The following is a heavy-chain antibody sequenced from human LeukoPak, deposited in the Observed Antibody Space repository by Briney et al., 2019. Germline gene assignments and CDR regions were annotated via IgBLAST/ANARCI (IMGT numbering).Heavy chain of an antibody. CDR1: GGSISSYY. J-gene: IGHJ6*02. V-gene: IGHV4-59*01. CDR3: ARVGYYDFWSGYLVGMDV. CDR2: IYHSGST. D-gene: IGHD3-3*01. Sequence: KTSETLSLTCTVSGGSISSYYWSWIRQPPGKGLEWIGYIYHSGSTNYNPSLKSRVTISVDTSKNQFSLKLSSVTAADTAVYYCARVGYYDFWSGYLVGMDVWGQGTTVTVSS.